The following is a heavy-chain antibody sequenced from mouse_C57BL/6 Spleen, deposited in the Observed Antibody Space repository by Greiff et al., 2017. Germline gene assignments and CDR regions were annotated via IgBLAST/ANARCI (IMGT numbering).Heavy chain of an antibody. V-gene: IGHV5-4*01. D-gene: IGHD1-1*01. J-gene: IGHJ2*01. Sequence: EVQLVESGGGLVKPGGSLKLSCAASGFTFSSYAMSWVRQTPEKRLEWVATISDGGSYTYYPDNVKGRFTISRDNAKNNLYLQMSHLKSEDTAMYYCARDGDDYGSSYVGYFDYWGQGTTLTVSS. CDR1: GFTFSSYA. CDR3: ARDGDDYGSSYVGYFDY. CDR2: ISDGGSYT.